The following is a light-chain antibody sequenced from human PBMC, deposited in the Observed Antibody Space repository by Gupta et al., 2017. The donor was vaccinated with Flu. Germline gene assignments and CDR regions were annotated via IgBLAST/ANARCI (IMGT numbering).Light chain of an antibody. CDR1: QGISNY. Sequence: GDRVTITCRASQGISNYLAWYQQKPGKVPKLLIYAASTLQSGVTSRFSGSGSGTDFTLTISSLQPEDVATYYCQKYNSAPLTFGQGTRLEIK. CDR2: AAS. J-gene: IGKJ5*01. V-gene: IGKV1-27*01. CDR3: QKYNSAPLT.